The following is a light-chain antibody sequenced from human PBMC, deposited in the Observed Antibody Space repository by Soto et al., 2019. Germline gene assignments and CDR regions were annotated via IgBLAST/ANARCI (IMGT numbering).Light chain of an antibody. J-gene: IGKJ2*01. V-gene: IGKV3-11*01. CDR1: QSVSSY. CDR3: KQRSNWPPLYT. CDR2: DAS. Sequence: EIVLTQSPATLALSPGERATLSCRASQSVSSYLAWYQQKPGQAPRLLIYDASNRATGIPARFSGSGSGTDFTLTISSLEPEEFAVYYCKQRSNWPPLYTFGQGTKLEIK.